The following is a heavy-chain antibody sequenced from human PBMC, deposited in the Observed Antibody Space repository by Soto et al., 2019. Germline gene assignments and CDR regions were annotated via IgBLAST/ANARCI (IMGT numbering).Heavy chain of an antibody. CDR2: MNPNSGNT. D-gene: IGHD4-17*01. CDR3: ARDPYGALDY. Sequence: QVQLVQSGAEVKKPGASVKVSCKASGYTFTSYDINWVRQATGQGLEWMGWMNPNSGNTGYAQKFQGRVTITADESTSTAYMELSSLRSEDTAVYYCARDPYGALDYWGQGTLVTVSS. J-gene: IGHJ4*02. CDR1: GYTFTSYD. V-gene: IGHV1-8*01.